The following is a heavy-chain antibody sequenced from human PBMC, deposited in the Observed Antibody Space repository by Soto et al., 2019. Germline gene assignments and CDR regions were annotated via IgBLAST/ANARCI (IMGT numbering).Heavy chain of an antibody. V-gene: IGHV3-33*01. CDR1: GFTFISYG. CDR2: IWYDGSNK. J-gene: IGHJ5*02. Sequence: GGSLRLSCAASGFTFISYGMHWVRQAPGKGLEWVAVIWYDGSNKYYADSVKGRFTISRDNSKNTLYLQMNSLRAEDTAVYYCARDGRKFVELIVSWFDPWGKGTLVTVXS. CDR3: ARDGRKFVELIVSWFDP. D-gene: IGHD3-10*01.